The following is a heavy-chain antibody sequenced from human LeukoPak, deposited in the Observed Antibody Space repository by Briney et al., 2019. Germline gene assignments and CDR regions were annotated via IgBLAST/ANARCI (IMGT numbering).Heavy chain of an antibody. J-gene: IGHJ4*02. CDR3: ARERALGYYYDSY. CDR1: GFTFSSYS. V-gene: IGHV3-21*01. Sequence: GESLRLSCAASGFTFSSYSMNWVRQAPGKGLEWVSSISSSSSYIYYADSVKGRFTISRDNAKNSLYLQMNSLRAEDTAVHYCARERALGYYYDSYWGQGTLVTVSS. D-gene: IGHD3-22*01. CDR2: ISSSSSYI.